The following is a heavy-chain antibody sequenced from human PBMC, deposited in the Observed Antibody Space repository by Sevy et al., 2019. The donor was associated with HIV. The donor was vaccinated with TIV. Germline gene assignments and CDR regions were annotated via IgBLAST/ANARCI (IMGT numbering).Heavy chain of an antibody. CDR2: FDPEDDEK. Sequence: ASVKVSCKVSGYTLTELSMHWMRQAPGKGLEWMGTFDPEDDEKIYAQKFQGRVTMTEDTSTDTAYMELSRLRSEDTAVYYCATTKDYYDTSGYPFDSWGQGTLLTVSS. V-gene: IGHV1-24*01. D-gene: IGHD3-22*01. CDR1: GYTLTELS. CDR3: ATTKDYYDTSGYPFDS. J-gene: IGHJ4*02.